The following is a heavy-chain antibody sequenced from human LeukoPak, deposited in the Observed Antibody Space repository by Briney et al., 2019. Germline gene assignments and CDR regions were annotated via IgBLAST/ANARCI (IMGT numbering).Heavy chain of an antibody. CDR2: ITPMFGTP. Sequence: EASVKVSCKASGGTFRSYDISWVRQAPGQGLEWMGGITPMFGTPNYAQKFQGRVTITADESTSTVYMELSSLRSEDTAVYYCARGWLAETTVVTPYNYWGQGTLVAVSS. D-gene: IGHD4-23*01. J-gene: IGHJ4*02. CDR3: ARGWLAETTVVTPYNY. V-gene: IGHV1-69*13. CDR1: GGTFRSYD.